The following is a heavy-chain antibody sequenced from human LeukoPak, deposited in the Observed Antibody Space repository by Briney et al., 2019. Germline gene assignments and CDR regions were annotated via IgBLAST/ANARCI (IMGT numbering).Heavy chain of an antibody. CDR3: IRTLIVATSPYMDV. CDR2: VNSDGTGT. J-gene: IGHJ6*03. CDR1: GFTFSSYW. D-gene: IGHD5-12*01. V-gene: IGHV3-74*01. Sequence: PGGSLRLSCAASGFTFSSYWMHWVRQAPGKGLVWVSRVNSDGTGTTYADSVEGRFTISRDNAKNTVYLQMNSLRAEDTAIYYCIRTLIVATSPYMDVWGKGNTVTVSS.